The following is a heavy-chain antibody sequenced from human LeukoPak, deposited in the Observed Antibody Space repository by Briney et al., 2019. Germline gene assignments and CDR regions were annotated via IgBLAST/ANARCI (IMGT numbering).Heavy chain of an antibody. CDR1: GYSFTSYW. V-gene: IGHV5-51*01. J-gene: IGHJ6*03. CDR2: IYPGDSDT. D-gene: IGHD1-1*01. CDR3: ARQTNYYYYYMDV. Sequence: GESLKISCKGSGYSFTSYWIGWVRQMPGKGLEWMGMIYPGDSDTRYSPSFQGQVTFSADKSISTAYLQWSSLKASDTAMYYCARQTNYYYYYMDVWGKGTTVTVSS.